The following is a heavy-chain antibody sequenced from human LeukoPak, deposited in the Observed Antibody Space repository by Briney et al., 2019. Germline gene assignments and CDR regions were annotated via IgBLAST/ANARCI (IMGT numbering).Heavy chain of an antibody. V-gene: IGHV5-51*01. D-gene: IGHD5-18*01. CDR1: GYSFSNYW. J-gene: IGHJ4*02. CDR2: IYPDESNT. Sequence: PGESLKISCMGSGYSFSNYWIGWVRQRPGKGLEWMGIIYPDESNTRYSPSFQGQVTISADKSISTAYLQWSSLKASDTAMYYCARHALAGLGGAMVTQPPSDYWGQGTLVTVSS. CDR3: ARHALAGLGGAMVTQPPSDY.